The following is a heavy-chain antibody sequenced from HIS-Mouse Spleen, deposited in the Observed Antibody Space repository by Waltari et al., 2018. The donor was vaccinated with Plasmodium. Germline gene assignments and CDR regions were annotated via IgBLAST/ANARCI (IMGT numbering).Heavy chain of an antibody. CDR2: IYYSGST. Sequence: QVQLQESGPGLVKPSETLSLTCTVSGGSISSYYWSWIRQPPGKGLEWIGYIYYSGSTNYNPSRKSRVTISVDTSKNQFSLKLSSVTAADTAVYYCARGYDFWSGYSPYFDYWGQGTLVTVSS. CDR1: GGSISSYY. D-gene: IGHD3-3*01. J-gene: IGHJ4*02. V-gene: IGHV4-59*01. CDR3: ARGYDFWSGYSPYFDY.